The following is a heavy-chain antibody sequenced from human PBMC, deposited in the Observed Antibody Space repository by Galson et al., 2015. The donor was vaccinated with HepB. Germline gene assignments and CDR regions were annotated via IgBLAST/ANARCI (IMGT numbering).Heavy chain of an antibody. D-gene: IGHD2-2*01. J-gene: IGHJ5*02. Sequence: SLRLSCAASGFIFSNYWMHRVRQTPGKGPVWISRINTDGTFLSYADSVEGRFTISRDNAKNTLYLQMNSLRAEDTAVYYCARVARYCGGASCYGWFDPWGQGTQVTVSS. CDR2: INTDGTFL. CDR3: ARVARYCGGASCYGWFDP. CDR1: GFIFSNYW. V-gene: IGHV3-74*01.